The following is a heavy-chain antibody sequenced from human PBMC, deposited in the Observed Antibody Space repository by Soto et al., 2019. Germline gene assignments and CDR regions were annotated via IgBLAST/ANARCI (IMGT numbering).Heavy chain of an antibody. V-gene: IGHV4-31*03. D-gene: IGHD3-10*01. CDR1: GGSIRSGGYY. Sequence: PSETLSLTCTVSGGSIRSGGYYWSWIRQHPGKGLEWIGYIYYSGSTYYNPSLKSRVTISVDTSKNQFSLKLSSVTAADTAVYYCARGSSGSYYNAYYYYYGMDVWGQGTTVTVSS. J-gene: IGHJ6*02. CDR2: IYYSGST. CDR3: ARGSSGSYYNAYYYYYGMDV.